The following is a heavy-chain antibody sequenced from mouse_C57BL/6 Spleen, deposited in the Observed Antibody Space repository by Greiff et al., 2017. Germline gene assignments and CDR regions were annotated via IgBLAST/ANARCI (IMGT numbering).Heavy chain of an antibody. CDR1: GFTFTDYY. Sequence: DVQLVESGGGLVQPGGSLSLSCAASGFTFTDYYMSWVRQPPGKALEWLGFIRNKANGYTTEYSASVKGRFTISRDNSQSILYLQMNALRAEDSATYYCARYRDLSLDYWGQGTTLTVSS. J-gene: IGHJ2*01. CDR2: IRNKANGYTT. V-gene: IGHV7-3*01. D-gene: IGHD1-1*01. CDR3: ARYRDLSLDY.